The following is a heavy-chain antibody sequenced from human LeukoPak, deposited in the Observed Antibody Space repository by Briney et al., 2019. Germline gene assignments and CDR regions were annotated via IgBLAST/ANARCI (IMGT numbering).Heavy chain of an antibody. CDR2: IYYSGST. Sequence: SETLSLTCTVSGGSISSYYWSWIRQPPGKGLEWIGYIYYSGSTNYNPSLKSRVTISVDTSKNQFSLKLSSVTAADTAVYYCARDRGYYCSGGSCYPPYYYYYMDVWGKGTTVTVSS. CDR3: ARDRGYYCSGGSCYPPYYYYYMDV. D-gene: IGHD2-15*01. V-gene: IGHV4-59*01. CDR1: GGSISSYY. J-gene: IGHJ6*03.